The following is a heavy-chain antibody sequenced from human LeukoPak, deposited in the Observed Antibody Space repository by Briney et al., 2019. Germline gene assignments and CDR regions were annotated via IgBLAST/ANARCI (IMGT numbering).Heavy chain of an antibody. Sequence: PGGSLRLSCAASGFTFNSYSMNWVRQAPGKGLEWVSSITSSSSHIFYADSVMGRFTISRDNAKKSLYLQMNSLRAEDTAVYYCASSRASRPDWFDPWGQGTLVTVSS. V-gene: IGHV3-21*01. D-gene: IGHD6-6*01. J-gene: IGHJ5*02. CDR2: ITSSSSHI. CDR3: ASSRASRPDWFDP. CDR1: GFTFNSYS.